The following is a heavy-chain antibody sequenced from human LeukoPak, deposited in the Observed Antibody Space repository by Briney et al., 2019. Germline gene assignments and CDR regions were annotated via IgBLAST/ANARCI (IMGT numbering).Heavy chain of an antibody. CDR2: ISYDGSNK. D-gene: IGHD6-6*01. CDR1: GFTFSSYA. CDR3: AKEMYSSSSVDY. J-gene: IGHJ4*02. V-gene: IGHV3-30-3*01. Sequence: PGGSLRLSCAAAGFTFSSYAMHWVRQAPGKGLEWVAVISYDGSNKYYADSVKGRFTISRDNSKNTLYLQMNSLRAEDTAVYYSAKEMYSSSSVDYWGQGTLVTVSS.